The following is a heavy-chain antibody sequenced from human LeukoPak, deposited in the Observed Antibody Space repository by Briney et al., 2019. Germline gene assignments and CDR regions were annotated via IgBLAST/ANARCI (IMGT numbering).Heavy chain of an antibody. J-gene: IGHJ3*02. D-gene: IGHD6-19*01. Sequence: SETLSLTCTVSGDSISNYYWSWIRQPAGKGLEWIGRIYTSGSTNYNPSLKSRVTMSVDTSKNQFSLKLSSVTAADTAVYYCARGSIAVAGISAFDIWGQGTMVTVSS. CDR2: IYTSGST. V-gene: IGHV4-4*07. CDR3: ARGSIAVAGISAFDI. CDR1: GDSISNYY.